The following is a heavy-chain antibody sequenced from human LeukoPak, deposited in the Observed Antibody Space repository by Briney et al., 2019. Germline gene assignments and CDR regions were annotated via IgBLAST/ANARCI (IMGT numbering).Heavy chain of an antibody. CDR1: GFTFSSYG. J-gene: IGHJ4*02. D-gene: IGHD3-22*01. CDR3: ARGRLYYDSSSYSNHFDY. V-gene: IGHV3-33*01. Sequence: PGGSLRLSCAASGFTFSSYGMHWVRQAPGKGLEWVAVIWYDGSNKYYADSVKGRFTISRDNSKNTLYLQMNSLRAEDTAVYYCARGRLYYDSSSYSNHFDYWGQGTLVTVSS. CDR2: IWYDGSNK.